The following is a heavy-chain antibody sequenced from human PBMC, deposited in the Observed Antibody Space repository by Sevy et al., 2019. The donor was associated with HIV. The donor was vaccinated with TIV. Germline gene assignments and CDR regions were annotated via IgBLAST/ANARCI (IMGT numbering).Heavy chain of an antibody. Sequence: GGSLRLSCAASGFTFSSYAMHWVRQAPGKGLEWVAVISYDGSNKYYADSVKGRFTISRDNSKSTLYLQMNSLRAEDTAVYYCAREPPERAVAYGYFDYWGQGTLVTVSS. CDR2: ISYDGSNK. CDR3: AREPPERAVAYGYFDY. D-gene: IGHD6-19*01. V-gene: IGHV3-30-3*01. J-gene: IGHJ4*02. CDR1: GFTFSSYA.